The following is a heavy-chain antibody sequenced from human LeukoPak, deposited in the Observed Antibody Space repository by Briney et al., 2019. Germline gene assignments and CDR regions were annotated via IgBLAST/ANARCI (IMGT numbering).Heavy chain of an antibody. D-gene: IGHD2-2*01. J-gene: IGHJ6*02. CDR1: GYTFTSYA. CDR2: INAGNGNT. CDR3: ASISRYRSSTSCFYGMDV. V-gene: IGHV1-3*01. Sequence: GASVKVSCKASGYTFTSYAMHWVRQAPGQRLEWMGWINAGNGNTKYSQKFQGRVTITRDTSASTAYMELSSLRSEDTAVYYCASISRYRSSTSCFYGMDVWGQGTTVTVSS.